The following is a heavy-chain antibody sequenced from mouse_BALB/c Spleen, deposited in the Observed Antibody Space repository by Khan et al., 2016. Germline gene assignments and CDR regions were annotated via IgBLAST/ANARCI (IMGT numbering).Heavy chain of an antibody. Sequence: QVQLKESGPGLVAPSQSLSITCTVSGFSLTTYGVHWVRQPPGKGLEWLGVIWAGGSTNYNSALMSRLSISKDNSNSQVFLKMNSLQNDDTATSYYARDRYYGTSCFDYWGQGTTLTVSS. CDR3: ARDRYYGTSCFDY. CDR1: GFSLTTYG. D-gene: IGHD1-1*01. V-gene: IGHV2-9*02. J-gene: IGHJ2*01. CDR2: IWAGGST.